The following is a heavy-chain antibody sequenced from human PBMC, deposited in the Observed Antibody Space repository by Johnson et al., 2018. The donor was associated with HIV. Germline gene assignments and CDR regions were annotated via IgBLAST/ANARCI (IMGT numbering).Heavy chain of an antibody. CDR2: ISWNSGSI. D-gene: IGHD6-13*01. CDR3: VKGIDSSSWYAFDI. V-gene: IGHV3-23*04. J-gene: IGHJ3*02. Sequence: VQLVESGGGLVKPGGSLRLSCAASGFKYAASGFTFSSNAMSWVRQAPGKGLEWVSGISWNSGSIGYADSVTGRFTISRDNSKNTLYLQMNSLRAEDTAVYYCVKGIDSSSWYAFDIWGQGTMVTVS. CDR1: GFTFSSNA.